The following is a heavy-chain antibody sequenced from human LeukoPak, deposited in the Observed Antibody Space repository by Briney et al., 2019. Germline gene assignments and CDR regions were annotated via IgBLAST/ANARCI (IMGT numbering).Heavy chain of an antibody. CDR1: GFTFNIYW. D-gene: IGHD4-17*01. CDR3: VNHDYGDSYVG. CDR2: INPDGTKT. Sequence: GGSLRLSCEASGFTFNIYWMHWVRQAPGKGLVRVSRINPDGTKTDYADSVKGRFTISRDNAKNTLYLQMNSLRVEDAAVYFCVNHDYGDSYVGGGQGTLVTVSS. J-gene: IGHJ4*02. V-gene: IGHV3-74*01.